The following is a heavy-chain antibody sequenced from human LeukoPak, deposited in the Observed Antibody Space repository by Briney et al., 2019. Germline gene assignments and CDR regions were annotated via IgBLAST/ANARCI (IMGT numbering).Heavy chain of an antibody. CDR2: ISAYNGNT. V-gene: IGHV1-18*01. D-gene: IGHD3-22*01. J-gene: IGHJ3*02. CDR1: GYTFTSYG. Sequence: GASVKVSCKASGYTFTSYGISWVRQAPGQGLEWMGWISAYNGNTNYALKLQGRVTMTTDTSTSTAYMELSSLRSEDTAVYYCARDEYYYDSSGYRRAFDIWGQGTMVTVSS. CDR3: ARDEYYYDSSGYRRAFDI.